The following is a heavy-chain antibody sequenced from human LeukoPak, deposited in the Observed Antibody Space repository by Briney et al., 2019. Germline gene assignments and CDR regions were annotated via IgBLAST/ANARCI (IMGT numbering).Heavy chain of an antibody. D-gene: IGHD3-16*01. Sequence: SETLSLTCTVSGGSISGVYWNWIRQPPRKGLEWVGYIHTSGSTSFNPSLKSRLSFSIDTSKNQVSLRLSSVTATDTAVYYCTRRRGGWGEGEFDFWGEGIPVTVST. V-gene: IGHV4-4*09. J-gene: IGHJ4*02. CDR2: IHTSGST. CDR1: GGSISGVY. CDR3: TRRRGGWGEGEFDF.